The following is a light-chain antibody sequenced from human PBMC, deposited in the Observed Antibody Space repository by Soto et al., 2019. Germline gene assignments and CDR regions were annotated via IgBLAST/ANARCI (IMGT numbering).Light chain of an antibody. CDR2: SAS. V-gene: IGKV1-39*01. CDR3: QQSYSTPWT. Sequence: IQMTQSPSPLSASVGDRVTITCRASQSISRYLNWYQEKPGKGPKLLIYSASDLQGGVPSRFTGSGFGTDFTLTISSLEPEDFATYYCQQSYSTPWTLGQGTKVDIK. J-gene: IGKJ1*01. CDR1: QSISRY.